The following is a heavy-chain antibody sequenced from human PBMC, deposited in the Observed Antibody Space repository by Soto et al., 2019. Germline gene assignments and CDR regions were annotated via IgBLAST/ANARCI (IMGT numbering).Heavy chain of an antibody. CDR3: AREGDILTGRKIGIYFDY. CDR2: IYYSGST. Sequence: SEILSLTCIVPCGSISTYYWSWIRQPPGKGLEWIGNIYYSGSTNYNPSLKSRVTISVDTSNDQFSLKLSSVTAADTAVYYCAREGDILTGRKIGIYFDYGGQGTLVTVTS. CDR1: CGSISTYY. V-gene: IGHV4-59*01. J-gene: IGHJ4*02. D-gene: IGHD3-9*01.